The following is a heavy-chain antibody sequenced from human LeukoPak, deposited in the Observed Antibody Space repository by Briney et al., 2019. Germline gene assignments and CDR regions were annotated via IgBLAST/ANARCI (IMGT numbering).Heavy chain of an antibody. Sequence: PSGTLSLTCAVSGGSISSGGYSWSWIRQPPGKGLEWIGYIYHSGSTYYNPSLKSRVTISVDRSKNQFSLKLSSVTAADTAVYYCARGQGAMAYWYFDLWGRGTLVTVSS. CDR2: IYHSGST. V-gene: IGHV4-30-2*01. D-gene: IGHD5-18*01. CDR3: ARGQGAMAYWYFDL. CDR1: GGSISSGGYS. J-gene: IGHJ2*01.